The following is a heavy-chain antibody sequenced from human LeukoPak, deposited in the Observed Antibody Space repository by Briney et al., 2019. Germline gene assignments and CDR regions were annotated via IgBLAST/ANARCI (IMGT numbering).Heavy chain of an antibody. J-gene: IGHJ6*03. V-gene: IGHV3-21*01. CDR3: ARDPYNGAYSEGYYYYYMDV. Sequence: GSLRLSCAAPGITFSNYNMNWVRQAPGKGLEWISSITSSSSYTFYADSVKGRFTISRDNAKNSLYLQMNSLRVEDTAIYYCARDPYNGAYSEGYYYYYMDVWGKGTTVTVSS. D-gene: IGHD1-1*01. CDR1: GITFSNYN. CDR2: ITSSSSYT.